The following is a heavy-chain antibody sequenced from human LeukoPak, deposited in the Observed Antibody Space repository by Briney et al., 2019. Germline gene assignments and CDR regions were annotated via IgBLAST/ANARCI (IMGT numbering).Heavy chain of an antibody. CDR1: GGTFSSYA. CDR3: AREHAGWYSLDY. D-gene: IGHD6-19*01. CDR2: IIPIFGTA. Sequence: SVKVSCKASGGTFSSYAISWVRQAPGQGLEWMGGIIPIFGTANYAQKFQGRVTITADESTGTAYMELRSLRSDDTAVYYCAREHAGWYSLDYWGQGTLATVSS. J-gene: IGHJ4*02. V-gene: IGHV1-69*01.